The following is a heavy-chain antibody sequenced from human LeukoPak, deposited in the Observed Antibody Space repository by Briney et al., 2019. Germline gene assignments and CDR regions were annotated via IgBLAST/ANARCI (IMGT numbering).Heavy chain of an antibody. CDR2: IYSEGTT. Sequence: GGSLRLSCAASGFSISDKYMSWVRQAPGKGLEWVSVIYSEGTTHYADSVEGRFTISRDNSKDTLYLQMNSLRAEDTAVYYCAGDTSNYYDSTGYYYDYYYMDVWGKGTTVTVSS. D-gene: IGHD3-22*01. V-gene: IGHV3-53*01. CDR3: AGDTSNYYDSTGYYYDYYYMDV. J-gene: IGHJ6*03. CDR1: GFSISDKY.